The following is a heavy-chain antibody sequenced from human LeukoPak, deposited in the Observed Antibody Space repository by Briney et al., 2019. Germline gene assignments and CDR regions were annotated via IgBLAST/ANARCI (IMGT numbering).Heavy chain of an antibody. J-gene: IGHJ4*02. CDR1: GFTLSSSG. Sequence: PGKSLRLSCAASGFTLSSSGMHWVRQGPGKGLERVAVISYDGSNKYYADSVKGRFTISRDNSKNTLYLQMNSLRTEDTAVYYCAKGTLGVAANFDYWGQGTLVTVSS. CDR2: ISYDGSNK. D-gene: IGHD6-19*01. CDR3: AKGTLGVAANFDY. V-gene: IGHV3-30*18.